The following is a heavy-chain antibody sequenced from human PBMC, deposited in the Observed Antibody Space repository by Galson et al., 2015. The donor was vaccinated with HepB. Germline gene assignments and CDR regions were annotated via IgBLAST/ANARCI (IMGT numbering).Heavy chain of an antibody. V-gene: IGHV1-18*04. CDR1: GHSFTKYG. J-gene: IGHJ4*02. CDR3: ARGPQHDY. D-gene: IGHD1-1*01. CDR2: ISANNGNT. Sequence: SVKVSCKASGHSFTKYGINWVRQAPGQGLEWMGWISANNGNTYSAQKFQDSVTMTADTSTTTVYMELRSLRSDDTAVYYCARGPQHDYWGQGTLVTVSS.